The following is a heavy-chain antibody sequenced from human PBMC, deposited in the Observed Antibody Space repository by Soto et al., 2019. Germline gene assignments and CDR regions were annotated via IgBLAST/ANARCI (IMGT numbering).Heavy chain of an antibody. CDR2: INHSGNT. V-gene: IGHV4-34*01. J-gene: IGHJ4*02. CDR3: ARHHVRGRTIAGAAEF. CDR1: GKSLSGYY. D-gene: IGHD1-26*01. Sequence: QVQLQQWGAGLLKPSETLSLTCAVYGKSLSGYYWNWIRQPPGKALEWIGEINHSGNTNYNPSLKSRVTISVDTSKNQLFLNLSSVTAADTAMYYCARHHVRGRTIAGAAEFWGQGTLVTVSS.